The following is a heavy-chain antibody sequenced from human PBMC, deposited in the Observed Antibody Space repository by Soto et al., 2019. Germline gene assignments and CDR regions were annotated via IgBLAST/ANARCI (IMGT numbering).Heavy chain of an antibody. Sequence: PGGSLRLSCAASGFTFTRYSMNWVRQAQGKGLEWVSSISSTTNYIYYGDSMKGRFTISRDNAKNSLYLEMNSLRAEDTAVYYCARESEDLTSNFDYWVQGTLVTVSS. CDR1: GFTFTRYS. V-gene: IGHV3-21*06. CDR2: ISSTTNYI. CDR3: ARESEDLTSNFDY. J-gene: IGHJ4*02.